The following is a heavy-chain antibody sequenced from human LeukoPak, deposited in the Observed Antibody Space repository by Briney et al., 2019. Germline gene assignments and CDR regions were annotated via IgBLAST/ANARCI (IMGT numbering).Heavy chain of an antibody. CDR3: ARTAARRFDY. V-gene: IGHV1-46*01. Sequence: ASVKVSCKASGYTFTSYYMHWVRQAPGQGLEWMGIINPTGGSTTYAQKFQGRVTMTRDTSTSTVYMELSSLRSDDTAVYYCARTAARRFDYWGQGTLVTVSA. CDR2: INPTGGST. J-gene: IGHJ4*02. CDR1: GYTFTSYY. D-gene: IGHD6-6*01.